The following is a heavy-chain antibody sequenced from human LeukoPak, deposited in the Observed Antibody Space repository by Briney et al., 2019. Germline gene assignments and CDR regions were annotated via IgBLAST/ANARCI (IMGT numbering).Heavy chain of an antibody. V-gene: IGHV1-2*02. D-gene: IGHD5-18*01. Sequence: ASVTVSFKASGYTFTGCFIHYVRQAPGEGVEWMGWIDPNSDNIRYSETFKDRVTMPRDTSTNTAYMELSWLRSDDTAVYYCARSAYNYGYVYFDHWGQGTLVSVSS. CDR2: IDPNSDNI. J-gene: IGHJ4*02. CDR1: GYTFTGCF. CDR3: ARSAYNYGYVYFDH.